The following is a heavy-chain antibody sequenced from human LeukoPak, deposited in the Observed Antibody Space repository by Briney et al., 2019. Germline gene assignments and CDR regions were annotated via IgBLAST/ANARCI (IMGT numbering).Heavy chain of an antibody. J-gene: IGHJ4*02. D-gene: IGHD3-10*01. Sequence: GESLKISCKGSGYRFTSYWIGWVRQMPGKGLEWMGIIYPGDSDTRYSPSFQGQVTISADKSISTAYLQWGSLKASDTAMYYCARLVATPYGSGSYLGSQAMDYWGQGTLVTVSS. CDR2: IYPGDSDT. CDR1: GYRFTSYW. V-gene: IGHV5-51*01. CDR3: ARLVATPYGSGSYLGSQAMDY.